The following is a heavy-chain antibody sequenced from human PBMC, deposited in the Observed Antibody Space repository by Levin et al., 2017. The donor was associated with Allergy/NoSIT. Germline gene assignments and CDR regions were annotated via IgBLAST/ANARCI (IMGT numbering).Heavy chain of an antibody. Sequence: GGSLRLSCAASGFNFRNDWMHWVRQAPGKGLLWVARINSDGSSTYYADSVKGRFTISRDNAKNTLYLQMNSLRAEDTAVFYCARSSWYTLFWGQGTRCTVCS. D-gene: IGHD6-13*01. CDR1: GFNFRNDW. CDR2: INSDGSST. J-gene: IGHJ1*01. CDR3: ARSSWYTLF. V-gene: IGHV3-74*01.